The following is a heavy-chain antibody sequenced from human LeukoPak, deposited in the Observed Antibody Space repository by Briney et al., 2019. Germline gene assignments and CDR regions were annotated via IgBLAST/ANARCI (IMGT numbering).Heavy chain of an antibody. J-gene: IGHJ5*02. D-gene: IGHD3-9*01. Sequence: SETLSLTCSVSGGSISSYYWSWIRQPPGKGLEWIGYIYYSGSTNYNPSLKSRVTISVDTSKNQFSLKLSSVTAADTAVYYCARGGEVLRYFDWPNWFDPWGQGTLVTVSS. CDR3: ARGGEVLRYFDWPNWFDP. CDR2: IYYSGST. CDR1: GGSISSYY. V-gene: IGHV4-59*01.